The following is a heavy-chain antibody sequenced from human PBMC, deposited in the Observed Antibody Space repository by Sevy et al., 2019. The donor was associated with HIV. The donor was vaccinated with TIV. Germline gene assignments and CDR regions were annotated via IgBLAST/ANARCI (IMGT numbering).Heavy chain of an antibody. CDR3: AKANDIVTGDDAFDI. D-gene: IGHD3-9*01. J-gene: IGHJ3*02. Sequence: GGSLRLSCAASGFTFSSYGMHWVRQAPGKGLEWVAVISYDGSNKYYADSVKGRFTISRDNSKNTLYLQMNSLRAEDTAVYYCAKANDIVTGDDAFDIWGQGTMVTVSS. CDR2: ISYDGSNK. CDR1: GFTFSSYG. V-gene: IGHV3-30*18.